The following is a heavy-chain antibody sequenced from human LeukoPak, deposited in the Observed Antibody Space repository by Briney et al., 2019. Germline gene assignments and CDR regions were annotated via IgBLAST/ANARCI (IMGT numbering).Heavy chain of an antibody. V-gene: IGHV3-23*01. D-gene: IGHD1-1*01. CDR1: GFTFSSYS. Sequence: GGSLRLSCAASGFTFSSYSMNWVRQAPGKGLEWVSAISTSGGNTYYADSVRGRFTISRDNSKNTLYLQMNTLRAEDTAVYYCATTKQARRYFDYWGQGTLVTVSS. CDR3: ATTKQARRYFDY. CDR2: ISTSGGNT. J-gene: IGHJ4*02.